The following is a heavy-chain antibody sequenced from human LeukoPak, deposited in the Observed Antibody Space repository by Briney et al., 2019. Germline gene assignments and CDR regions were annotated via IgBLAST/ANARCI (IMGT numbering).Heavy chain of an antibody. V-gene: IGHV4-4*02. CDR2: IFESGNT. D-gene: IGHD4/OR15-4a*01. CDR3: ARVSMGSPHYYYYYMDV. Sequence: SETLSLTCTVSGYSISNSNWWSWVRQVPGKGLERLGEIFESGNTNYSPSLKSRVSISVDTSKNQFSLKLSSVTAADTAVYYCARVSMGSPHYYYYYMDVWGKGTTVTVSS. CDR1: GYSISNSNW. J-gene: IGHJ6*03.